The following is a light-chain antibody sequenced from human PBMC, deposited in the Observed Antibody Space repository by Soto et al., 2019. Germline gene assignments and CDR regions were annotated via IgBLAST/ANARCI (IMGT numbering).Light chain of an antibody. CDR2: EVT. V-gene: IGLV2-14*01. CDR1: SSDVGGYDY. Sequence: QSALTQPASVSASPGQSIAISCTGTSSDVGGYDYVSWYQQHPDKAPKLMIYEVTKRPSGVSNRFSGSKSGNTASLTISGLQPEDEADYYCSSHTSGSTRVFGSGTKLTVL. CDR3: SSHTSGSTRV. J-gene: IGLJ1*01.